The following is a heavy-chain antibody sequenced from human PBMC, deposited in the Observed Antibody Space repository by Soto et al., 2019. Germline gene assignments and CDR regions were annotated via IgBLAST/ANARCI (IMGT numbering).Heavy chain of an antibody. J-gene: IGHJ6*02. CDR2: IIPIFGTA. CDR3: ASRHITETGPNPAPDYYYYGMDV. V-gene: IGHV1-69*06. Sequence: GASVKVSCKASGGTFSSYAISWVRQAPGQGLEWMGGIIPIFGTANYAQKFQGRVTITADKSTSTAYMELSSLRSEDTAVYYCASRHITETGPNPAPDYYYYGMDVWGQGTTVTVSS. CDR1: GGTFSSYA.